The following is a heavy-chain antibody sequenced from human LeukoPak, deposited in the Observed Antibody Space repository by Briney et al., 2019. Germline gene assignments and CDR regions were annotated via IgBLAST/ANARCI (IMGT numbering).Heavy chain of an antibody. CDR3: ARELELYDAFDI. V-gene: IGHV3-30*04. CDR2: ISYDGSNK. CDR1: GFTFSSYA. Sequence: PGGSLRLSCAASGFTFSSYAMHWVRQAPGKGLEWVAVISYDGSNKYYADSVKGRFTISRDNSKNTLYLQMNSLRAEDTAVYYCARELELYDAFDIWGQGTMVTVSS. D-gene: IGHD1-7*01. J-gene: IGHJ3*02.